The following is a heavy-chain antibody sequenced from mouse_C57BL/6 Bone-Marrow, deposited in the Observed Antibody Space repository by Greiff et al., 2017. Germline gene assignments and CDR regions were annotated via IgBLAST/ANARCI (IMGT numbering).Heavy chain of an antibody. Sequence: EVKLMESGAELVKPGASVKLSCTASGFNIKDYYMHWVKQRTEQGLEWIGRLDPEDGETKYAPKFQGKATITADTSSNTAYLQLSSLTSEDTAVYYCASITTVVDWYFDVWGTGTTVTVSS. CDR1: GFNIKDYY. V-gene: IGHV14-2*01. J-gene: IGHJ1*03. CDR2: LDPEDGET. CDR3: ASITTVVDWYFDV. D-gene: IGHD1-1*01.